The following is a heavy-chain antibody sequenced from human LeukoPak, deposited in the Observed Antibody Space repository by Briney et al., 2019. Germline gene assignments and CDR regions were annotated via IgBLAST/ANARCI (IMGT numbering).Heavy chain of an antibody. J-gene: IGHJ2*01. V-gene: IGHV4-4*07. D-gene: IGHD2-21*01. Sequence: WQTLALTCKVPAGSFTSYCLSLIRKPAGKGWDCNWRIYTIGCTTYIPSLKSRFTMTLDTSKHHFSLKLSSVSAADTAVYSSARGLRRWGCGESWYFYLWGSGTLVTVFS. CDR1: AGSFTSYC. CDR2: IYTIGCT. CDR3: ARGLRRWGCGESWYFYL.